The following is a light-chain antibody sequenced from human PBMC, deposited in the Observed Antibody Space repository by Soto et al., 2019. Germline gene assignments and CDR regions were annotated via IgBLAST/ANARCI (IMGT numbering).Light chain of an antibody. CDR2: DNR. V-gene: IGLV1-51*01. J-gene: IGLJ2*01. CDR3: GAWDTSLGTVV. Sequence: QSVLTQPPSVSAPPGQPVTISCSGSTSNIGNNYVSWFQQRPGTAPKLVIYDNRKRPSGTPVRFSGSKSGTSAALDITGIQTGDEAYYYCGAWDTSLGTVVFGGGTKVTVL. CDR1: TSNIGNNY.